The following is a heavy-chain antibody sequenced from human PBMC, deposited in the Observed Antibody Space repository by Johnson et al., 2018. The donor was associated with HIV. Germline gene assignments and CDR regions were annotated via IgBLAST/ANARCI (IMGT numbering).Heavy chain of an antibody. Sequence: VQLMESGGGLVQPGGSLRLSCAASGFTFSSYAMSWVRQAPGKGLEWVSVISGSGDCTYYADSVKGRFTISRDNSNNTLYLQMNSLRAEDTAVYYCARGFRYCTDGVCYKNAFDIWGQGTMVTVSS. CDR2: ISGSGDCT. V-gene: IGHV3-23*01. J-gene: IGHJ3*02. D-gene: IGHD2-8*01. CDR3: ARGFRYCTDGVCYKNAFDI. CDR1: GFTFSSYA.